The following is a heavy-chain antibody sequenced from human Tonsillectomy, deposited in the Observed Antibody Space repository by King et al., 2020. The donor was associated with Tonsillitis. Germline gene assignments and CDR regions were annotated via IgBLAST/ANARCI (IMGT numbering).Heavy chain of an antibody. D-gene: IGHD6-6*01. CDR3: AKTSYSSSFGMDV. CDR2: ISGSDGST. V-gene: IGHV3-23*04. Sequence: VQLVESGGGLVQPGGSLRLSCAASGFTFSNYAMSWVREAPGKGLEGVSAISGSDGSTSYADSGKGRFTISRDNSKNTLYLQMDSLRAEDTAVYYCAKTSYSSSFGMDVWGQGTTVTVSS. J-gene: IGHJ6*02. CDR1: GFTFSNYA.